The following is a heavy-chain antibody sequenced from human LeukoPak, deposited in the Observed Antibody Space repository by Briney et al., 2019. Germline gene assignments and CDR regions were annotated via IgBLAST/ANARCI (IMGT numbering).Heavy chain of an antibody. CDR2: IYYSGST. J-gene: IGHJ4*02. V-gene: IGHV4-39*01. Sequence: SETLPLTCTVSGGSISSSSYYWGWIRQPPGKGLEWIGSIYYSGSTYYNPSLKSRVTISVDTSKNQFSLKLSSVTAADTAVYYCARQGYYGPFDYWGQGTLVTVSS. CDR3: ARQGYYGPFDY. CDR1: GGSISSSSYY. D-gene: IGHD3-3*01.